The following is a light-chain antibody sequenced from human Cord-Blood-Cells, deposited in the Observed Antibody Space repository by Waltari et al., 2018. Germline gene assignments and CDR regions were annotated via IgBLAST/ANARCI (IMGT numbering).Light chain of an antibody. Sequence: QSALTQPATVSGTPGQSITLSCTGTSSDVGGSNYFSWYQQHPGKAPNLMIYEVSNRPSGFSNRFSGSKSGNTASLTISGLQAEDEADYYCSSYTSSSTLVFGTGTKVTVL. CDR1: SSDVGGSNY. J-gene: IGLJ1*01. CDR2: EVS. CDR3: SSYTSSSTLV. V-gene: IGLV2-14*01.